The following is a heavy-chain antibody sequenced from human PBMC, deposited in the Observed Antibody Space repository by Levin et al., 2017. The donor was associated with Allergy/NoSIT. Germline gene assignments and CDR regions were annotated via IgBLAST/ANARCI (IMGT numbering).Heavy chain of an antibody. Sequence: AGGSLRLSCTASGFTFGDYAMSWVRQAPGKGLEWVGFIRSKTYGGTTEYAASVKGRFTISRDDSKSIAYLQMNSLKTEDTAVYYCARGSGSYYYYYGMDVWGQGTTVTVSS. CDR2: IRSKTYGGTT. V-gene: IGHV3-49*04. J-gene: IGHJ6*02. CDR3: ARGSGSYYYYYGMDV. CDR1: GFTFGDYA. D-gene: IGHD1-26*01.